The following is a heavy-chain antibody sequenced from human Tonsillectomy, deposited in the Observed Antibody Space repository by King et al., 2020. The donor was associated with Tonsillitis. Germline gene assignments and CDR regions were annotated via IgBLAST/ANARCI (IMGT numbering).Heavy chain of an antibody. CDR3: ARDIYDIPEGGGMDV. CDR1: GYTFTGYY. Sequence: VQLVESGAEVKKPGASVKVSCKASGYTFTGYYMHWVRQAPGQGLEWMGWINPNSGGTNYAQKFQGRVTMTRDTSISTAYMELSRLRSDDTAVYYCARDIYDIPEGGGMDVWGQGTTVTVSS. D-gene: IGHD3-9*01. J-gene: IGHJ6*02. V-gene: IGHV1-2*02. CDR2: INPNSGGT.